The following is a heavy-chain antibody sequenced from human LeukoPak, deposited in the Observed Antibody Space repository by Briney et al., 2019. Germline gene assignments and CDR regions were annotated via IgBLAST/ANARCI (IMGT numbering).Heavy chain of an antibody. CDR1: GYTFTGYY. Sequence: AASVKVSCKASGYTFTGYYMHWVRQAPGQGLEWMGWINPNSGGTNYAQKFQGRVTMTRDTSISTAYMELSRLRSDDTAVYYCARVMLTIFGGRNWFDLWGQGTLVTVSS. CDR3: ARVMLTIFGGRNWFDL. J-gene: IGHJ5*02. CDR2: INPNSGGT. D-gene: IGHD3-3*01. V-gene: IGHV1-2*02.